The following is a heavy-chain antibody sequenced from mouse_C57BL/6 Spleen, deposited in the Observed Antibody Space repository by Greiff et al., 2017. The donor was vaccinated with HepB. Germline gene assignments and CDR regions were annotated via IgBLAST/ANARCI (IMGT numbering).Heavy chain of an antibody. V-gene: IGHV1-15*01. CDR1: GYTFTDYE. Sequence: LVESGAELVRPGASVTLSCKASGYTFTDYEMHWVKQTPVHGLEWIGAIDPETGGTAYNQKFKGKAILTADKSSSTAYMELRSLTSEDSAVYYCTRGETLDYWGQGTTLTVSS. CDR2: IDPETGGT. CDR3: TRGETLDY. J-gene: IGHJ2*01.